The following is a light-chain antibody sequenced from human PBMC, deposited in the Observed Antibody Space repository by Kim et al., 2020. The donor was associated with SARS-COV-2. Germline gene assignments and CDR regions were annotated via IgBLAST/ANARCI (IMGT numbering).Light chain of an antibody. Sequence: QSVLTQPPSTSGSPGQRVTISCSGTISNIGDNSVYWYQHLPGTGPKLLIYTNDRRPSGVPDRISGSKSATSASLAISGLRSEDEADYYCATWDDSLSGWVFGGGTKVTVL. CDR2: TND. CDR3: ATWDDSLSGWV. V-gene: IGLV1-47*01. J-gene: IGLJ6*01. CDR1: ISNIGDNS.